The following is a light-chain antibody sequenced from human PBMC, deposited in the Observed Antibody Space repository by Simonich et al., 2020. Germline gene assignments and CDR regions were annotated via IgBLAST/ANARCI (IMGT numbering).Light chain of an antibody. CDR3: QQYYSTPTWT. Sequence: DIVMTQSPDSLAVSLGERATINCKSSQSVLYSSNNKNNLAWYQQKPEQPPKLLIYWASTRESGVPDRFSGSGSGTDFTLTISSLQAEDVAVYYCQQYYSTPTWTFGQGTKVEIK. CDR2: WAS. V-gene: IGKV4-1*01. J-gene: IGKJ1*01. CDR1: QSVLYSSNNKNN.